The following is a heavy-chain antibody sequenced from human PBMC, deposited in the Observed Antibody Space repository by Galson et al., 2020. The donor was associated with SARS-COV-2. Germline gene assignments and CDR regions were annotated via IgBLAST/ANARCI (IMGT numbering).Heavy chain of an antibody. Sequence: SGPTLVKPTQTLTLTCSFTGFSLSTNGVGVGWIRQPPGKALEWLAVIYWDDDKRYSPSLRSRLSISKDTSKSQVILTLTNMDPVDTGTYYCAHFFEMEWLRSPHFDYWGQGTLVTVSS. D-gene: IGHD5-12*01. V-gene: IGHV2-5*02. CDR1: GFSLSTNGVG. CDR2: IYWDDDK. J-gene: IGHJ4*02. CDR3: AHFFEMEWLRSPHFDY.